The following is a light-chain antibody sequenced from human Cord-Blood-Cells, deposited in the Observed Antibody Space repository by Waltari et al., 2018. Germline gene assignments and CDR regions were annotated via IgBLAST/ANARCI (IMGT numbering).Light chain of an antibody. CDR1: QSVLYSSNNKNY. CDR2: WAS. J-gene: IGKJ2*01. V-gene: IGKV4-1*01. Sequence: DIVMTQSPDSLAVSLGERATINCKSSQSVLYSSNNKNYLAWYQQTPGQPPKLLIYWASTLQSGVPDRFSGSGSGTDFTLTISSLQAEDVAVYYCQQYYSTPKYTFGQGTKLEIK. CDR3: QQYYSTPKYT.